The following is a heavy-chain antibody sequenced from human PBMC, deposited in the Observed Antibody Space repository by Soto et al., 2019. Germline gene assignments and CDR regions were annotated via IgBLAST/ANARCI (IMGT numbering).Heavy chain of an antibody. CDR2: ISYDGSNK. V-gene: IGHV3-30-3*01. Sequence: PGGSLRLSCAASGFTFSSYAMHWVRQAPGKGLEWVAVISYDGSNKYYADSVKGRFTISRDNSKNTLYLQMNSLRAEDTAVYYCARAYAYCTSGVCYVLDYWGQGTLVTVSS. CDR3: ARAYAYCTSGVCYVLDY. CDR1: GFTFSSYA. D-gene: IGHD2-8*01. J-gene: IGHJ4*02.